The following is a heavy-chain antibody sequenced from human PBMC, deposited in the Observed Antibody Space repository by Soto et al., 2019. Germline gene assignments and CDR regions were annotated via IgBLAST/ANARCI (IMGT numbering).Heavy chain of an antibody. J-gene: IGHJ3*02. CDR1: VYTFTSYG. CDR3: ARGRITIFGVVIGPTDAFDI. D-gene: IGHD3-3*01. CDR2: ISAYNGNT. Sequence: ASVKVSCKASVYTFTSYGISWVRQAPGQGLEWMGWISAYNGNTNYAQKLQGRVTMTTDTSTSTAYMELRSPRSDDTAVYYCARGRITIFGVVIGPTDAFDIWGQGTMVTVSS. V-gene: IGHV1-18*01.